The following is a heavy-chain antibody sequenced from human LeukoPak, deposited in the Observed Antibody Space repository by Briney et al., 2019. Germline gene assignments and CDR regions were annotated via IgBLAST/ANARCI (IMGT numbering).Heavy chain of an antibody. CDR1: GGTISGNY. CDR2: IHSSGYT. J-gene: IGHJ5*02. CDR3: AQRQGPTSGSYDYFDP. D-gene: IGHD1-26*01. V-gene: IGHV4-4*09. Sequence: PSETLSLTCTVSGGTISGNYWSWIRQPPGQGLEWIAYIHSSGYTNYNPYLQRRVTISVDTSKNQFSLKVASVTAADTAIYYCAQRQGPTSGSYDYFDPWGPGAPVTVSS.